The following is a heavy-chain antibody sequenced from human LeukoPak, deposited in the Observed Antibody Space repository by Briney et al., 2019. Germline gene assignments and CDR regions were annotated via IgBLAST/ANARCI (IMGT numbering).Heavy chain of an antibody. CDR1: GFTFSSYG. J-gene: IGHJ4*02. V-gene: IGHV3-30*02. D-gene: IGHD4-17*01. CDR3: ASHTTYGDYASDY. Sequence: GGSLRLSCAASGFTFSSYGMHWVRQAPGKGLEWVAFIRYDGGNKYYADSVKGRFTISRDNSKNTLYLQMNSLRAEDTAVYYCASHTTYGDYASDYWGQGTLVTVSS. CDR2: IRYDGGNK.